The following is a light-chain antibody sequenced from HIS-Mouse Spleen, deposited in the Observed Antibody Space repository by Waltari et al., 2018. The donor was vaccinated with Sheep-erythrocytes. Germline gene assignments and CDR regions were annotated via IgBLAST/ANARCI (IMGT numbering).Light chain of an antibody. J-gene: IGLJ3*02. CDR3: AAWDDSLSGNWV. CDR2: RNN. CDR1: SSNIGSNY. Sequence: QSVLTQPPSASGTPGQRVTISCSGSSSNIGSNYVYWYQQLPGTAPKLLIYRNNQRPAGVPDGCSGSKSGASASLAISGVRSEDEADYYCAAWDDSLSGNWVFGGGTKLTVL. V-gene: IGLV1-47*01.